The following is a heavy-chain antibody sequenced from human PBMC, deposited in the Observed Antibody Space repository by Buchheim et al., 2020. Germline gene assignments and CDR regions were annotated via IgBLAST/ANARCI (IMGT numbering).Heavy chain of an antibody. D-gene: IGHD3-3*01. CDR3: ARGLSDYDFWSGYLGFYYNWFDP. CDR2: IKQDGSEK. CDR1: GFTFSSYW. Sequence: EVQLVESGGGLVQPGGSLRLSCAASGFTFSSYWMSWVRQAPGKGLEWVANIKQDGSEKYYVDSVKGRFTISRDNAKSSLYRQMNSLRAEDTAVYYCARGLSDYDFWSGYLGFYYNWFDPWGQGTL. V-gene: IGHV3-7*01. J-gene: IGHJ5*02.